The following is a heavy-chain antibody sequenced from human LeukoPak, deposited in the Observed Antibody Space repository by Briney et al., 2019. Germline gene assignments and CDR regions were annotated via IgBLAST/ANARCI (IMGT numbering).Heavy chain of an antibody. CDR3: ARAWAPYYFDY. V-gene: IGHV1-3*01. J-gene: IGHJ4*02. Sequence: ASVKVSCKASGYTFTSYAMHWVRQAPGQRLEWMGWINAGNGNTKYSQKFQGRVTITRDTSASTAYMGLSSLKSEDTAVYYCARAWAPYYFDYWGQGTLVTVSS. CDR1: GYTFTSYA. CDR2: INAGNGNT.